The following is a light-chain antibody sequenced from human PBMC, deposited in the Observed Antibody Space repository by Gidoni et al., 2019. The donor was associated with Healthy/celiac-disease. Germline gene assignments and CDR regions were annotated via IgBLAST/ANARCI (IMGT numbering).Light chain of an antibody. CDR2: KAS. CDR1: QSIGSW. J-gene: IGKJ1*01. Sequence: DIQMTQSPSTLSASVGDRVTITCRASQSIGSWLAWYQQKPGKAPNLLIYKASYLESGVPSRFSGHGSGTQFTLTISSLQPDDFATYHCQHYNSLWTFGQGTKVEIK. V-gene: IGKV1-5*03. CDR3: QHYNSLWT.